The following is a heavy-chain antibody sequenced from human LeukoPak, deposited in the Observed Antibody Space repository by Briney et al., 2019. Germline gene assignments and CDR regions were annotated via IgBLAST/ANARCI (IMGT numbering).Heavy chain of an antibody. Sequence: SETLSLTCTVSGGSISSSSYYWGWIRQPPGKGLEWIGSIYYSGSTNYNPSLKRRVTISVDTSKNQFSLKLSSVTAADTAVYYCARAVAYCGGDCYSGDYFDYWGQGTLVTVSS. CDR3: ARAVAYCGGDCYSGDYFDY. D-gene: IGHD2-21*02. J-gene: IGHJ4*02. V-gene: IGHV4-39*07. CDR1: GGSISSSSYY. CDR2: IYYSGST.